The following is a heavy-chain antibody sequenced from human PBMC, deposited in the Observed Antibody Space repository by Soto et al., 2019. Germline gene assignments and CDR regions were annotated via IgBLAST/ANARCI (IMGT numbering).Heavy chain of an antibody. V-gene: IGHV1-24*01. CDR1: GYTLTELS. Sequence: GASVKVSCKVSGYTLTELSMHWVRQAPGKGLEWMGGFDPEDGETIYAQKFQGRVTMTEDTSTDTAYMELSSLRSEDTAVYYCAGWGYCSGGSCEHYYYYYGMDVWGQGTTVTVSS. D-gene: IGHD2-15*01. CDR2: FDPEDGET. CDR3: AGWGYCSGGSCEHYYYYYGMDV. J-gene: IGHJ6*02.